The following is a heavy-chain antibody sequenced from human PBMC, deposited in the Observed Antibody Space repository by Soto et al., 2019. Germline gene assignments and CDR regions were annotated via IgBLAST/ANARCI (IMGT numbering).Heavy chain of an antibody. CDR2: IYYSGST. Sequence: QLQLQESGPGLVKPSETLSLTCTVSGGSISSSSYYWGWIRQPPGKGLEWIGSIYYSGSTYYKQSLKSRVTISVDTSKNQFSLKLNSVTAADTAVYYCARQGCGSTSCYADYWGQGTLVTVSS. CDR1: GGSISSSSYY. V-gene: IGHV4-39*01. J-gene: IGHJ4*02. D-gene: IGHD2-2*01. CDR3: ARQGCGSTSCYADY.